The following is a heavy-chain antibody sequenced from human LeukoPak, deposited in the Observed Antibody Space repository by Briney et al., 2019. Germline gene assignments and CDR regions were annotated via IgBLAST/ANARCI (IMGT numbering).Heavy chain of an antibody. CDR3: ARGAHYVHYYYMDV. CDR2: IKQDGSEK. J-gene: IGHJ6*03. Sequence: GGSLRLSCTASGFTFGDYAMSWFRQAPGKGLEWVANIKQDGSEKYYVDSVKGRFTISRDNAKNSLYLQMNSLRAEDTAVYYCARGAHYVHYYYMDVWGKGTTVTVSS. D-gene: IGHD3-16*01. V-gene: IGHV3-7*04. CDR1: GFTFGDYA.